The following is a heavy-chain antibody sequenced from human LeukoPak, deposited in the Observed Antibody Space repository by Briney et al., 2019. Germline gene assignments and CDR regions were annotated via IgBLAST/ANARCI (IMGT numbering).Heavy chain of an antibody. V-gene: IGHV3-23*01. CDR3: ARDRAGHYSWAFDY. CDR1: GFTFSRSA. CDR2: ISGSGGST. J-gene: IGHJ4*02. Sequence: GGSPRLSCAASGFTFSRSAMTWVRQAPGKGLEWVSTISGSGGSTYYADSVKGRFTISRDNSKNTLYLQMNSLRAEDTAVYYCARDRAGHYSWAFDYWGQGTLVTVSS. D-gene: IGHD2-15*01.